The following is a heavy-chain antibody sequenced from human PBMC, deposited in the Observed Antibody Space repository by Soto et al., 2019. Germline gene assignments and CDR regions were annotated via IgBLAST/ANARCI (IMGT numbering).Heavy chain of an antibody. CDR1: GFTFSSYA. V-gene: IGHV3-30-3*01. J-gene: IGHJ4*02. D-gene: IGHD4-4*01. CDR2: ISYDGSNK. CDR3: ARDDYDYSNFDHFDY. Sequence: QVQLVESGGGVVQPGRSLRLSCAASGFTFSSYAMHWVRQAPGKGLEWVAVISYDGSNKYYADSVKGRFTISRDNSKNTLYRQMNSTRAEDTAVYYCARDDYDYSNFDHFDYWGQGTLVTVSS.